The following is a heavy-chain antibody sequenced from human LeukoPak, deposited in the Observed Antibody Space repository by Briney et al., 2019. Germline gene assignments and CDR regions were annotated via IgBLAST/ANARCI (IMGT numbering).Heavy chain of an antibody. CDR2: INHSGST. J-gene: IGHJ4*02. Sequence: SETLSLTCAVYGGSFSGYYWSWIRQPPGKGLEWIGEINHSGSTNYNPSLKSRATISVDTSKNQFSLKLSSVTTADTAVYYCARAGRVYYGSGSFDYWGQGTLVTVSS. V-gene: IGHV4-34*01. CDR1: GGSFSGYY. CDR3: ARAGRVYYGSGSFDY. D-gene: IGHD3-10*01.